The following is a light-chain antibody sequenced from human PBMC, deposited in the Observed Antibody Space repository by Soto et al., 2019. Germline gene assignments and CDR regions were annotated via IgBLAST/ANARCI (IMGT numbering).Light chain of an antibody. CDR1: QGISSY. Sequence: IQLTQSPSSLSASVGDRVTITCRASQGISSYLAWYQQKPGKAPKLLIYAASTLHSGVPSRFSGSGSGTDFTLTISSLQPEDFATYYCHQLNTRPFGPGTKVDIK. J-gene: IGKJ3*01. V-gene: IGKV1-9*01. CDR3: HQLNTRP. CDR2: AAS.